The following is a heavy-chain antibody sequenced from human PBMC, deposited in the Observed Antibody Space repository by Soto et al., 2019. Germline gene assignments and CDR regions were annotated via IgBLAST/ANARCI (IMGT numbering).Heavy chain of an antibody. Sequence: GGSLRLSCAASGFTFSDAWMSWVRQAPGKGLEWVGRVKRKTDGGTTDYAAPVKGRFTISRDDSKNTLFLQMNSLKTEDTAVYYCTTDRNYDILTGYARYHYYGMDVWGQGTTVTVSS. CDR3: TTDRNYDILTGYARYHYYGMDV. J-gene: IGHJ6*02. CDR2: VKRKTDGGTT. CDR1: GFTFSDAW. V-gene: IGHV3-15*01. D-gene: IGHD3-9*01.